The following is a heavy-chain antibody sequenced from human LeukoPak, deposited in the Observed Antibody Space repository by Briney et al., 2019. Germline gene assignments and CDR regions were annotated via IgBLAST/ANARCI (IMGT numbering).Heavy chain of an antibody. CDR2: IWYDGSNK. Sequence: GGSLRLSCAASGFTFSSDGMHWVRQAPGKGLEWVAVIWYDGSNKYYADSVKGRFTISRDNSKNTLYLQMNSLRAEDTAVYYCAKGARYYDSSGYEYYFDYWGQGTLVTVSS. D-gene: IGHD3-22*01. CDR3: AKGARYYDSSGYEYYFDY. CDR1: GFTFSSDG. J-gene: IGHJ4*02. V-gene: IGHV3-33*06.